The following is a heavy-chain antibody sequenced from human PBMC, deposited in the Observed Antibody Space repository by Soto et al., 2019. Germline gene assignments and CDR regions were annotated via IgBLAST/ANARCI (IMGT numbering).Heavy chain of an antibody. CDR1: GFSFTTAGVA. D-gene: IGHD5-12*01. Sequence: QITLQESGPTLVKPTQTLTLTCTFSGFSFTTAGVAVGWLRQTPGGALEWLTLIYYNDDRRFSPSLKTRLTITGDTSKNQVVLSLTNVDPGDTATYFCAHSDGGYEIIYFDFWCQGIPVTVSS. J-gene: IGHJ4*02. CDR2: IYYNDDR. V-gene: IGHV2-5*01. CDR3: AHSDGGYEIIYFDF.